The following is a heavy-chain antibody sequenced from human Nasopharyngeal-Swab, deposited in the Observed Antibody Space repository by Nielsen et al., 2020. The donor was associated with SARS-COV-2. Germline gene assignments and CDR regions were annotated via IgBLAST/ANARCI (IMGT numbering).Heavy chain of an antibody. V-gene: IGHV3-9*01. CDR1: GFTFDDYA. J-gene: IGHJ4*02. CDR3: AKDSHYYGSGSYYNY. CDR2: ISWNSGSM. D-gene: IGHD3-10*01. Sequence: GGSLRLSCAASGFTFDDYAMHWVRQAPGKGLEWVSGISWNSGSMGYADSVKGRFTISRDNAKNSLYLQMNSLRAEDTALYYCAKDSHYYGSGSYYNYWGQGTLVTVSS.